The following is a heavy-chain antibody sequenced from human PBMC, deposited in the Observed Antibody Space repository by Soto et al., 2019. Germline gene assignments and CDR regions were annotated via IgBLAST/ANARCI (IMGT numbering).Heavy chain of an antibody. V-gene: IGHV1-69*02. D-gene: IGHD3-10*01. CDR1: GDTFNFYS. CDR2: VNPIVRMS. Sequence: QVQLVQSGAEVKRPGSSVKVSCKASGDTFNFYSINWVRQAPGLGLEWMGRVNPIVRMSNYAQKFQGRVTMTEDKSTSTAYRELSRLRSEDTVIYFCASSYGSGYRAFDYWGQGALVTVSS. CDR3: ASSYGSGYRAFDY. J-gene: IGHJ4*02.